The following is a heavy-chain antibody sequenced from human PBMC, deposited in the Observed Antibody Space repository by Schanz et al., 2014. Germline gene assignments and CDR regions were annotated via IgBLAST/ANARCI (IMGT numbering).Heavy chain of an antibody. CDR1: GGSFSGYY. V-gene: IGHV4-34*01. CDR2: INQSGDT. D-gene: IGHD2-2*01. Sequence: QVQLQQWGAGLLKPSETLSLTCAVSGGSFSGYYWSWIRQPPDTGLEWIGEINQSGDTNYNPSLKSRVTIPVDTSNNQFPLKLRSVTAADTAVYYCARLYCSTPGCYVSPNGFAKDYWGQGTLVTVSS. J-gene: IGHJ4*02. CDR3: ARLYCSTPGCYVSPNGFAKDY.